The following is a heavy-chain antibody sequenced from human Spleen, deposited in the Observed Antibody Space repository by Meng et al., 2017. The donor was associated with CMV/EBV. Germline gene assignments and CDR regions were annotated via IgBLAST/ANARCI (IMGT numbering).Heavy chain of an antibody. Sequence: GESLKISCAASGFTFSSYGMHWVRQAPGKGLEWVAFIRYDGSNKYYADSVKGRFTISRDNSKNTLYLQMNSLRAEDTAVYYCARRGWYFDYWGQGTLVTVSS. CDR3: ARRGWYFDY. V-gene: IGHV3-30*02. CDR1: GFTFSSYG. CDR2: IRYDGSNK. D-gene: IGHD2-15*01. J-gene: IGHJ4*02.